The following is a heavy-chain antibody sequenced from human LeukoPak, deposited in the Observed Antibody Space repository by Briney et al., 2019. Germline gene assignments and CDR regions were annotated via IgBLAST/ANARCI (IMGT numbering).Heavy chain of an antibody. J-gene: IGHJ4*02. D-gene: IGHD6-19*01. V-gene: IGHV4-59*01. CDR3: ARDRDSSGWFDY. Sequence: SETLSLTCTVSGGSISGFYWGWIRQPPGKGLEWIGFIYYSGSANYNPSLKSRVTMSVDMSKNHFSLKLSSVTAADTAFYYCARDRDSSGWFDYWGQGALVTVSS. CDR1: GGSISGFY. CDR2: IYYSGSA.